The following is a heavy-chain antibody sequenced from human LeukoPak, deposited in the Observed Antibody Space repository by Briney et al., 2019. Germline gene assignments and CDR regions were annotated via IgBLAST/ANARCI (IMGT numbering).Heavy chain of an antibody. D-gene: IGHD3-3*01. CDR1: GFTLSSYV. V-gene: IGHV3-30-3*01. CDR2: ISYDGSNK. J-gene: IGHJ5*02. CDR3: ARGALFTIFGVVSP. Sequence: QTGGSLRSSCAAPGFTLSSYVMPGFRQAPGKGREGGAVISYDGSNKYYADSVKGRFTISRDNSKNTLYLQMNSLRAEDTAVYYCARGALFTIFGVVSPWGQGTLVTVSS.